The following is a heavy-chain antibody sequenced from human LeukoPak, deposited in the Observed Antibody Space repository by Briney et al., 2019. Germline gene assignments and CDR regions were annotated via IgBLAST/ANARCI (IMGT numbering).Heavy chain of an antibody. CDR3: ARDRMASNTIFGVVIRPNWFDP. CDR2: IYYSGST. V-gene: IGHV4-59*12. J-gene: IGHJ5*02. CDR1: GGSISSYY. Sequence: SETLSLTCTVSGGSISSYYWSWIRQPPGKGLEWIGYIYYSGSTNYNPSLKSRVTISVDTPKNQFSLKLSSVTAADTAVYCCARDRMASNTIFGVVIRPNWFDPWGQGTLVTVSS. D-gene: IGHD3-3*01.